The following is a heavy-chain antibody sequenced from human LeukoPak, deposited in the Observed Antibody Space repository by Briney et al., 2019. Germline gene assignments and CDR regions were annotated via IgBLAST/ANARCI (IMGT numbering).Heavy chain of an antibody. CDR2: ISAYNGNT. V-gene: IGHV1-18*01. CDR3: ARSPPLGSDFWSGYFDY. Sequence: ASVKVSCKASGYTFTSYGISWVRQAPGQGLEWMGWISAYNGNTNYAQKLQGRVTMTTDTSTSTAYMELRSLRSDDTAVYYCARSPPLGSDFWSGYFDYWGQGTLVTVSS. CDR1: GYTFTSYG. J-gene: IGHJ4*02. D-gene: IGHD3-3*01.